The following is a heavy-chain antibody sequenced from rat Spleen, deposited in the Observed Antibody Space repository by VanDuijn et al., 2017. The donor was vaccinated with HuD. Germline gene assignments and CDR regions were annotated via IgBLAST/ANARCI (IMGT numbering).Heavy chain of an antibody. V-gene: IGHV2-45*01. Sequence: QVQLMESGPGLVQPSETLSLTCTVSGFSLTSYNVHWVRQPPGKGLEWMGVMWSGGSTDYNSAHKSRLSISRDTSKNQVFLKMNSLQTEDTAMYFCARPHSYYGYKSYYFDYWGQGVMVTVSS. J-gene: IGHJ2*01. D-gene: IGHD1-7*01. CDR1: GFSLTSYN. CDR3: ARPHSYYGYKSYYFDY. CDR2: MWSGGST.